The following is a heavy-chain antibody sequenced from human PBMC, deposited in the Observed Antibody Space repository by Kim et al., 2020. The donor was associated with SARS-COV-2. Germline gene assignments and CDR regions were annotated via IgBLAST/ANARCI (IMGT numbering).Heavy chain of an antibody. D-gene: IGHD3-10*01. CDR2: ITSNSYGGTT. Sequence: GGSLRLSCTASGFSFGDYAMSWFRQAPGKGLEWVGFITSNSYGGTTKYAASVKGRFSISRDDSKSVAFLQMNSLKAEDTAVYFCARDREAGHWFGELFDYWGQGTLVTVSS. CDR3: ARDREAGHWFGELFDY. J-gene: IGHJ4*02. V-gene: IGHV3-49*03. CDR1: GFSFGDYA.